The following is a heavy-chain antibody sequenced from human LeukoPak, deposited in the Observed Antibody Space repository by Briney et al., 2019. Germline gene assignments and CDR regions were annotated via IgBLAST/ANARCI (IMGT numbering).Heavy chain of an antibody. CDR3: AKDRGSVRTHSGGCCDY. CDR2: ISYDGSNK. D-gene: IGHD2-15*01. J-gene: IGHJ4*02. Sequence: GGSLRLSCAASGFTFSSYGIHWVRQAPGKGLEWVAVISYDGSNKYYADSVKGRFTISRDNSRNTLYLQMNSLRAEDTAVYYCAKDRGSVRTHSGGCCDYWGQGTLVTVSS. CDR1: GFTFSSYG. V-gene: IGHV3-30*18.